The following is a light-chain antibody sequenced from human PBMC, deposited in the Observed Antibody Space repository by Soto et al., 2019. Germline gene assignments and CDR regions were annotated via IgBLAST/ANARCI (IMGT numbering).Light chain of an antibody. CDR3: ASHAEKSAYV. V-gene: IGLV2-14*01. CDR2: EVS. J-gene: IGLJ1*01. CDR1: SSDIGGYKY. Sequence: QSALTQPASVSESPGQSITISCAGTSSDIGGYKYVSWYQQHPDKAPKLMIYEVSNRPSGVSNRFSGSKSGNTASLTISGRQAEDEADYYCASHAEKSAYVCGPGTKVTVL.